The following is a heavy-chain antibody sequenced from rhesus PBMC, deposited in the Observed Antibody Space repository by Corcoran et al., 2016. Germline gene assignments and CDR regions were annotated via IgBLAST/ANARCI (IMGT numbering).Heavy chain of an antibody. V-gene: IGHV1-200*01. CDR3: ARAYSYYFDY. CDR2: IDPRKGNT. D-gene: IGHD2-15*01. J-gene: IGHJ4*01. Sequence: QVQLVQSGAEVKKPGASVKLSCKASGYTFTSYSITWVRQAPGKGLEWMGWIDPRKGNTGYAQKFQSRVTMTRDTSTSTAYMELSSLRSEDTAVYYCARAYSYYFDYWGQGVLVTVSS. CDR1: GYTFTSYS.